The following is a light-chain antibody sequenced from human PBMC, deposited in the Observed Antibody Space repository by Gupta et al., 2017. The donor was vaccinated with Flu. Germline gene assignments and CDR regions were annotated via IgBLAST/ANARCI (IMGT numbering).Light chain of an antibody. J-gene: IGKJ1*01. CDR1: KSISSY. CDR3: QQCDSSPRT. V-gene: IGKV1-39*01. CDR2: AAS. Sequence: DVQMTQSPSSLSASVGGRVTITCRGSKSISSYLNWYQQKPGKAPKLLIYAASSWQSGVPSRFSGSGSGTDFTLTISRLQPEDFATYYCQQCDSSPRTFGQGTKVEIK.